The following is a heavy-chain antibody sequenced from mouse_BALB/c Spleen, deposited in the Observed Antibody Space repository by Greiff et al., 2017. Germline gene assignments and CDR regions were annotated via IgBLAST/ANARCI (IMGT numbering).Heavy chain of an antibody. D-gene: IGHD2-4*01. CDR2: INPYNGDT. CDR3: ARFDYDDGGYFDY. J-gene: IGHJ2*01. V-gene: IGHV1-20*02. CDR1: GYSFTGYF. Sequence: DVQLQESGPELVKPGASVKISCKASGYSFTGYFMNWVMQSHGKSLEWIGRINPYNGDTFYNQKFKGKATLTVDKSSSTAHMELRSLASEDSAVYYCARFDYDDGGYFDYWGQGTTLTVSS.